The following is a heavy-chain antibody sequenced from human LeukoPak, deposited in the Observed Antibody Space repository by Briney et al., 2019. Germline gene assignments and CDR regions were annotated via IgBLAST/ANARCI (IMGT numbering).Heavy chain of an antibody. V-gene: IGHV4-39*01. D-gene: IGHD3-22*01. CDR1: GGSFSGYY. J-gene: IGHJ2*01. CDR2: IYYSGST. Sequence: SETLSLTCAVYGGSFSGYYWGWIRQPPGNGLEWIGSIYYSGSTYYNPSLKSRVTISVDTSKNQFSLKLSSVTAADTAVYYCANSSGYYWYFDLWGRGTLVTVSS. CDR3: ANSSGYYWYFDL.